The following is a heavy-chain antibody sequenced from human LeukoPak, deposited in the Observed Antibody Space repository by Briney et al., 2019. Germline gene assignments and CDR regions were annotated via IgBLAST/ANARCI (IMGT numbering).Heavy chain of an antibody. D-gene: IGHD3-22*01. Sequence: SETLSLTCTVSGGSISSYYWSWIRQPPGKGLEWIGYIYYSGSTNYNPSLKSRVTISVDTSKNQFSLKLSSVTAADTAVYYCARQLDSSGYGFDYWGQGTLVTVSS. CDR1: GGSISSYY. J-gene: IGHJ4*02. CDR3: ARQLDSSGYGFDY. V-gene: IGHV4-59*08. CDR2: IYYSGST.